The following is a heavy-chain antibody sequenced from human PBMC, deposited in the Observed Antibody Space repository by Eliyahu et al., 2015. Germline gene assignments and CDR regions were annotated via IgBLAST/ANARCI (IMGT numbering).Heavy chain of an antibody. J-gene: IGHJ5*02. CDR1: GYTFTTYG. CDR3: AREVAVAGSWFDP. V-gene: IGHV1-18*01. Sequence: QVQLVQSGAEVKKPGASVKVSCKTSGYTFTTYGXSWVRQAPGQGLEWXGWISGYNGNTNYAQKLQGRVTMTTDTSTSTAYMELRSLRPDDTAVYYCAREVAVAGSWFDPWGQGTLVTVSS. CDR2: ISGYNGNT. D-gene: IGHD6-19*01.